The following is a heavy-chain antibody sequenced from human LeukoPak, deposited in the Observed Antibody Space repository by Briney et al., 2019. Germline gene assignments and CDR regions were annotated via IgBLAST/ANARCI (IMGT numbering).Heavy chain of an antibody. CDR3: ARGGCSGGSCAYYYYYMDV. CDR2: IYTSGSA. V-gene: IGHV4-61*02. CDR1: GGSISSGSYY. D-gene: IGHD2-15*01. J-gene: IGHJ6*03. Sequence: SETLSLTCTVSGGSISSGSYYWSWIRQPAGKGLEWIGRIYTSGSANYNPSLKSRVTISVDTSKNQFSLKLSSVTAADTAVYYCARGGCSGGSCAYYYYYMDVWGKGTTVTVSS.